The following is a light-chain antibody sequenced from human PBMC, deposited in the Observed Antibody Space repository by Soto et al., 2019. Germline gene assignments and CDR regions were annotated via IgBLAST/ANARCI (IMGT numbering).Light chain of an antibody. V-gene: IGKV3-20*01. CDR2: CAS. J-gene: IGKJ2*01. CDR1: QSVSSSY. Sequence: EIVLTQSPGTLSLSPGERATLSCRASQSVSSSYLAWYQQKPGQAPRLLIYCASSRATGIPDRFSGSGSGTDFTRTISRLEPEDFAVYYCQQYGRSPYTFGQRTKLEIK. CDR3: QQYGRSPYT.